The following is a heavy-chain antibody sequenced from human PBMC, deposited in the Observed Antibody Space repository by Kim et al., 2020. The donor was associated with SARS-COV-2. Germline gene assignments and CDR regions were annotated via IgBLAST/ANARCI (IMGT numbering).Heavy chain of an antibody. CDR3: ARDTRDYYGMDV. CDR1: GFTFSSYG. CDR2: IWYDGSNK. V-gene: IGHV3-33*01. Sequence: GGSLRLSCAASGFTFSSYGMHWVRQAPGKGLEWVAVIWYDGSNKYYADSVKGRFTITRDNSKNTLYLQMNSLRAEDTAAYYCARDTRDYYGMDVWGQGTT. J-gene: IGHJ6*02.